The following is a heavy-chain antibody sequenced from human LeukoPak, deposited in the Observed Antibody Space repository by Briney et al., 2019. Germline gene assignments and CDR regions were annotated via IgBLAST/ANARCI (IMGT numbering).Heavy chain of an antibody. CDR2: INHSGST. CDR1: GGSISSSNW. Sequence: SETLSLTCAVSGGSISSSNWWSWVRQPPGKGLEWIGEINHSGSTNYNPSLKSRVTISVDTSKNQFSLKLSSVTAADTAVYYCASPYGMDVWGQGTTVTVSS. V-gene: IGHV4-4*02. J-gene: IGHJ6*02. CDR3: ASPYGMDV.